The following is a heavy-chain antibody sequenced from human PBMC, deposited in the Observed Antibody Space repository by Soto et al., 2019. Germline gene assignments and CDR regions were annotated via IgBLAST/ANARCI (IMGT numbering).Heavy chain of an antibody. V-gene: IGHV1-2*04. CDR1: GYTFTGYY. D-gene: IGHD2-8*01. CDR3: ARGHSTDCSNGVCSFFYNHEMDV. Sequence: WASVKVSCKASGYTFTGYYMHWVRQAPGQGLEWMGWINPNSGGTNYAQKFQGWVTMTRDRSISTVYMELTRLRSDDTAVYFCARGHSTDCSNGVCSFFYNHEMDVWGQGTTVTGS. CDR2: INPNSGGT. J-gene: IGHJ6*02.